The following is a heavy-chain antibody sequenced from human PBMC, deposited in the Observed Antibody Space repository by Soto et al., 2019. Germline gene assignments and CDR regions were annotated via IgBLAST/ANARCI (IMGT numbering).Heavy chain of an antibody. Sequence: EVQLVESGGGLIQPGGSLRLSCAASGFTVSTNYMSWVRQAPGKGLEWVSIIYSGGGTYSADSVKGRFTTSRDNSKNTLYLQMKSLRAEDTAMYYCARDRGYSSRDALDIWGQGTMVIVSS. CDR2: IYSGGGT. CDR1: GFTVSTNY. CDR3: ARDRGYSSRDALDI. V-gene: IGHV3-53*01. J-gene: IGHJ3*02. D-gene: IGHD1-1*01.